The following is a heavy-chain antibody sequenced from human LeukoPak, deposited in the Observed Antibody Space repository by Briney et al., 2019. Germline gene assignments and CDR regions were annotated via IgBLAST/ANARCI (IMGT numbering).Heavy chain of an antibody. CDR3: ATHSTRISSGSYYYYYYYGMDV. J-gene: IGHJ6*02. CDR2: FDPEDGET. Sequence: ASVKVSCKVSGYTLTELSMHWVRQAPGKGLEWMGGFDPEDGETIYAQKFQGRVTMTEDTSIDTAYMELSSLRSEDTAVYYCATHSTRISSGSYYYYYYYGMDVWGQGTTVTVSS. CDR1: GYTLTELS. V-gene: IGHV1-24*01. D-gene: IGHD3-10*01.